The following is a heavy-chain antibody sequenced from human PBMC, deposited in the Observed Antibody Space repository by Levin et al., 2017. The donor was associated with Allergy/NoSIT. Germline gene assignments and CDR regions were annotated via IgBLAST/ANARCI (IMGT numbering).Heavy chain of an antibody. D-gene: IGHD1-26*01. CDR1: GFTFSNYA. V-gene: IGHV3-23*01. J-gene: IGHJ4*02. Sequence: GGSLRLSCAASGFTFSNYAMSWVRQAPGKGLEWVSSIISGSAGSTYYADSVKGRFTISRDNSKNTLYLQMNSLRAEDTAVYFCARARIVGATYYFDYWGQGTLVTVSS. CDR3: ARARIVGATYYFDY. CDR2: IISGSAGST.